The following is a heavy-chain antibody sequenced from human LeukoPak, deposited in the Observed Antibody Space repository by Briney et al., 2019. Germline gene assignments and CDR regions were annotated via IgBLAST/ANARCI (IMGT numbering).Heavy chain of an antibody. J-gene: IGHJ4*02. V-gene: IGHV4-39*02. Sequence: SETLSLTCTVSGASINSSGYYWGWIRQPPGKGLEWIGSHYYSGSTYYNPSLKSRVTISVDTSKNHFSLKLNSVTAADTAVYYCARPRAGYRLDWWGQGTLVTVSS. CDR3: ARPRAGYRLDW. D-gene: IGHD3-9*01. CDR2: HYYSGST. CDR1: GASINSSGYY.